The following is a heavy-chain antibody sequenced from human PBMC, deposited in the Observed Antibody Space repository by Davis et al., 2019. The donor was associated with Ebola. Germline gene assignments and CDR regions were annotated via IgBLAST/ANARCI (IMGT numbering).Heavy chain of an antibody. D-gene: IGHD1-26*01. CDR1: GFSFSNYW. J-gene: IGHJ3*01. V-gene: IGHV3-74*01. Sequence: HTGGSLRLSCVASGFSFSNYWMHWVRQPPGKGLLWVSRMKHDGSSTNYADSVRDRFTISRDNGKYTLYLQMNSLRAEDTAVYYCVGGGSRGAFDVWGQGTMVTVSS. CDR3: VGGGSRGAFDV. CDR2: MKHDGSST.